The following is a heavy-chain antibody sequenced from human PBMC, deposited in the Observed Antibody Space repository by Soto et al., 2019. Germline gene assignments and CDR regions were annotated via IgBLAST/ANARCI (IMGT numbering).Heavy chain of an antibody. Sequence: QITLKESGPTLVKPTQTLTLTCTFSGFSLSTSGVGVGWIRQPPGKALEWLALIYWDDDKRYSPSLKSRLTITKDTSKTPLLLTMTHMAPVDTATYYCAHRHLRCVELRTWETFEIGGQVTMVTVSS. CDR2: IYWDDDK. D-gene: IGHD3-10*01. CDR3: AHRHLRCVELRTWETFEI. CDR1: GFSLSTSGVG. V-gene: IGHV2-5*02. J-gene: IGHJ3*02.